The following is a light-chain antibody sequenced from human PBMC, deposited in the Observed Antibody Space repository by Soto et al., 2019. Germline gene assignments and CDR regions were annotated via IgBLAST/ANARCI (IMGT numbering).Light chain of an antibody. CDR3: KLRNNWPPRYT. Sequence: EIVLTQSPATLSLSPGEKATLSCRASQTVNGYFVWYQQKPGQAPRRLIYDASDRATGIPARFSASGSGTDFTITISSLEPDDFSVYYCKLRNNWPPRYTFGQGTKLEIK. CDR2: DAS. V-gene: IGKV3-11*01. J-gene: IGKJ2*01. CDR1: QTVNGY.